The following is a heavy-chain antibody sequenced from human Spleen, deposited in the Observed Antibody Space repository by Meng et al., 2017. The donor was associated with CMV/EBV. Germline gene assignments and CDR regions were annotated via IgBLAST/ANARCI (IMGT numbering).Heavy chain of an antibody. Sequence: ASVKVSCKASGYTFTSYGISWVRQAPGQGLEWMGWIHPHRGDTNYAQQFQGRVTLTRDTSINTGYMKLTRLTSDDTAVYYCARDNNWGPDYWGQGTLVTVSS. CDR2: IHPHRGDT. V-gene: IGHV1-2*02. CDR3: ARDNNWGPDY. CDR1: GYTFTSYG. J-gene: IGHJ4*02. D-gene: IGHD7-27*01.